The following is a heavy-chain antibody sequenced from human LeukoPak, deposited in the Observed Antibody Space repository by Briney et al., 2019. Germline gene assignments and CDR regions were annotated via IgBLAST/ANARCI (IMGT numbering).Heavy chain of an antibody. CDR2: IYDSGNT. Sequence: SETLSLTCSVSGGSISGSGYYWAWIRQPPGKGLEWIGNIYDSGNTYYNPSLKSRVTISVDTSKNQFSLKLSSVTAADTAVYYCARVVAAAGREYYYYYGMDVWGQGTTVTVSS. V-gene: IGHV4-39*07. CDR1: GGSISGSGYY. CDR3: ARVVAAAGREYYYYYGMDV. J-gene: IGHJ6*02. D-gene: IGHD6-13*01.